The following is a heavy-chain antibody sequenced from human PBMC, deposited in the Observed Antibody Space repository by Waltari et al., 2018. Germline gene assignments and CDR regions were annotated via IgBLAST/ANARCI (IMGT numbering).Heavy chain of an antibody. Sequence: QVHLVQSGAEVRKPGSSVTVHCEASGGTFGTYASSWVRQAPGQGLEWMGGIIPIYGTPNYAQKFQGRVNVAADELTTTAYMELSSLRSDDTAVYYCAKRIVGGPFDVWGQGTMVTVSS. CDR1: GGTFGTYA. CDR2: IIPIYGTP. J-gene: IGHJ3*01. V-gene: IGHV1-69*12. CDR3: AKRIVGGPFDV. D-gene: IGHD1-26*01.